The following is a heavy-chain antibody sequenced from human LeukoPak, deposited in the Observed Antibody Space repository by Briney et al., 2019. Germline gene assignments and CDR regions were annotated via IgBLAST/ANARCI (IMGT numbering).Heavy chain of an antibody. CDR1: GSIFSNYA. Sequence: QPGGSLRLSCAASGSIFSNYAMHWVRQAPGKGLDWVAVISYHGKDQYYADSVKGRFTISRDYSKNTLDLQMNSLRTEDTAAYYCVRQDCSGGSCYLDSWGQGTLVTVSS. V-gene: IGHV3-30*04. CDR2: ISYHGKDQ. J-gene: IGHJ4*02. CDR3: VRQDCSGGSCYLDS. D-gene: IGHD2-15*01.